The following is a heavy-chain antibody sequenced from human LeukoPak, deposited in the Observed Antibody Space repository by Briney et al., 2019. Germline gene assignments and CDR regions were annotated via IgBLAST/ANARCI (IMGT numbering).Heavy chain of an antibody. V-gene: IGHV4-39*01. Sequence: SETLSLTCTVSGGSISSSSYYCGWIRQPPGKGLEWIGSIYYSGSTYYNPSLKSRVTISVDTPKNQFSLKLSSVTAADTAVYYCARHRFAYLEPAANYFDYWGQGTLVTVSS. CDR1: GGSISSSSYY. D-gene: IGHD2-2*01. J-gene: IGHJ4*02. CDR3: ARHRFAYLEPAANYFDY. CDR2: IYYSGST.